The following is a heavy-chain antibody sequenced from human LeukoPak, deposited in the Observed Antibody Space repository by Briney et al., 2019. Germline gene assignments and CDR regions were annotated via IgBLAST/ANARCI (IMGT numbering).Heavy chain of an antibody. CDR3: ARGEVVPAAISYYYYGVAV. CDR1: GYTFTSYA. D-gene: IGHD2-2*02. J-gene: IGHJ6*02. Sequence: AASVKVSCKASGYTFTSYAMHWVRQAPGQGLEWMRRVNPNSGGTDYAQKFQGRVTMTRDTSIGTAYMELNRLRSDDTAVYFCARGEVVPAAISYYYYGVAVWGQGTTVTVSS. V-gene: IGHV1-2*06. CDR2: VNPNSGGT.